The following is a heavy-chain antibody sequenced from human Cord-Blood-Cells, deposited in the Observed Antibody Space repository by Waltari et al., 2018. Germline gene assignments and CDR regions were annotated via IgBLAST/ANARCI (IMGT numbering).Heavy chain of an antibody. CDR2: INHRGST. CDR3: AMTVTTTDAFDI. D-gene: IGHD4-17*01. J-gene: IGHJ3*02. Sequence: QVQLQQWGAGLLKPSETLSLTCAVYGGSFSGYYWSWIRQPPGKGLEWIGEINHRGSTNYNPSLKSRVTISVDTSKNQFSLKLSSVTAADTAVYYCAMTVTTTDAFDIWGQGTMVTVSS. V-gene: IGHV4-34*01. CDR1: GGSFSGYY.